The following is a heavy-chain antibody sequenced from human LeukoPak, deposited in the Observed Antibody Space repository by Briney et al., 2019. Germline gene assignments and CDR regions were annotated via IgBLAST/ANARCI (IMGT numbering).Heavy chain of an antibody. CDR1: GLTFTYGL. J-gene: IGHJ2*01. CDR3: TTPPNYLDL. Sequence: GGSLRLSCAASGLTFTYGLMSWVRQPPGKGLEWVGRIKSKIDGGTTDYAAPVDGRFTISRDDSKNTLYLQMNSLKTEDTAIYYCTTPPNYLDLWGRGTLVTVSS. V-gene: IGHV3-15*01. CDR2: IKSKIDGGTT.